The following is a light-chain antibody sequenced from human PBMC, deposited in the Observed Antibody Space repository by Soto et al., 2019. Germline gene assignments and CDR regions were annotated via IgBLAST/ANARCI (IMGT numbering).Light chain of an antibody. CDR2: GAS. CDR3: QRYGTSPIT. V-gene: IGKV3-20*01. Sequence: DIVLTQSPGTLSLSPGERATLSCRASQSGSSSSLAWYQQKPGQAPRLLIYGASSRATGIPDRFSGSGSGTDFTLTISRLEPEDFAVYYCQRYGTSPITFGQGTRLEIK. CDR1: QSGSSSS. J-gene: IGKJ5*01.